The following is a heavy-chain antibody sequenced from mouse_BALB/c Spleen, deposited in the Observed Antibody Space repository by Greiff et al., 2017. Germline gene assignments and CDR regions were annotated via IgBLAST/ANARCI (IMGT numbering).Heavy chain of an antibody. J-gene: IGHJ2*01. CDR1: GFTFSNYW. CDR2: IRLKSNNYAT. V-gene: IGHV6-6*02. D-gene: IGHD1-1*01. Sequence: DVKLQESGGGLVQPGGSMKLSCVASGFTFSNYWMNWVRQSPEKGLEWVAEIRLKSNNYATHYAESVKGRFTISRDDSKSSVYLQMNNLRSEDTGIYYCTRDTNFDYWGQGTTLTVAS. CDR3: TRDTNFDY.